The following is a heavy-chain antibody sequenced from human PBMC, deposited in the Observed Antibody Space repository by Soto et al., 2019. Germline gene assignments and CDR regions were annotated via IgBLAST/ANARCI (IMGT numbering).Heavy chain of an antibody. V-gene: IGHV4-59*01. Sequence: QVQLQESGPGLVKPSETLSLTCTVSGDSINNYYWTWIRQPPGKGLEWIGYIYDSGSTSYNPSLKSRLPISVDTSKNPFSLKLKSVTAADTAVYYCARGTKYYYQGMDVWGQGTTVTVSS. CDR2: IYDSGST. CDR1: GDSINNYY. CDR3: ARGTKYYYQGMDV. J-gene: IGHJ6*02.